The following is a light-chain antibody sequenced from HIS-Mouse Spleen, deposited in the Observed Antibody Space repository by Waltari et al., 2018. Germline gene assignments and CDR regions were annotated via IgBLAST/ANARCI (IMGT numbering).Light chain of an antibody. V-gene: IGLV2-23*01. CDR2: EGS. CDR1: SSDVGSYNL. Sequence: QSALTQPASVSGSPGQSITISCTGTSSDVGSYNLVSWYQQPPGKAPKLMIYEGSKRPSGVSNRFSGSKSGNTASLTISGLQAEDEADYYCCSYAGSSTSVVFGGGTKLTVL. J-gene: IGLJ2*01. CDR3: CSYAGSSTSVV.